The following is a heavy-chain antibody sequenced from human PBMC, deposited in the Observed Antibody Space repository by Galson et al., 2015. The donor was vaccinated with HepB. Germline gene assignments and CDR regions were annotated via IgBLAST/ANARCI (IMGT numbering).Heavy chain of an antibody. CDR3: AKSRLDNYGGEENFDY. V-gene: IGHV3-23*01. D-gene: IGHD4-23*01. J-gene: IGHJ4*02. Sequence: SLRLSCAASGFTFSSYAMSWVRQAPGKGLEWVSAISGSGGSTYYADSVKGRFTISRDNSKNTLYLQMNSLRAEDTAVYYCAKSRLDNYGGEENFDYWGQGTLVTVSS. CDR2: ISGSGGST. CDR1: GFTFSSYA.